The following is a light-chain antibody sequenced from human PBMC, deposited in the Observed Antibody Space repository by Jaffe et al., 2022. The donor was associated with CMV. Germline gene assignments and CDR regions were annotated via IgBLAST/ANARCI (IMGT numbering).Light chain of an antibody. J-gene: IGKJ5*01. CDR2: GAS. CDR1: QTIRTNF. V-gene: IGKV3-20*01. CDR3: QQYGTLPIT. Sequence: EIVLTQSPGTLSLSPGERATLSCRASQTIRTNFLAWYQQKPGQAPRLLIYGASTRATGIPDRFSGSGFGTDFTLNIGKLEPEDFAVYYCQQYGTLPITFGQGTRLEIK.